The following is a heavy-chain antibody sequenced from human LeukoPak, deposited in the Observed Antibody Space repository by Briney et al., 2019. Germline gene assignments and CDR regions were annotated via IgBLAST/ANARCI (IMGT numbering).Heavy chain of an antibody. V-gene: IGHV3-33*01. CDR2: IAYDGSRA. J-gene: IGHJ4*02. D-gene: IGHD1-14*01. Sequence: GGSLRLSCAGAGFTFGGYGMHRFRQTPGKGLEWVAVIAYDGSRAFYADSVKGRFTISRDNSKNTMSVQMDDLRADVTAVYYCTRYNNDHFDYWGQGTLVTVSS. CDR1: GFTFGGYG. CDR3: TRYNNDHFDY.